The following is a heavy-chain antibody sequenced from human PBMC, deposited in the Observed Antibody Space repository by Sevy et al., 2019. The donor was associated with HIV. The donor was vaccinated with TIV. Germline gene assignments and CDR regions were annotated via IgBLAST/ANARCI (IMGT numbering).Heavy chain of an antibody. CDR3: AKMVGAVAGTGGDY. J-gene: IGHJ4*02. D-gene: IGHD6-19*01. CDR2: ISGSGGST. Sequence: GGSLRLSCAASGFTFSSYAMSWVRQAPGKGLEWVSAISGSGGSTYYADSVKGRFTISRDNSKNTLYLQMYSLRAEDTAVYYCAKMVGAVAGTGGDYWGQGTLVTVLL. V-gene: IGHV3-23*01. CDR1: GFTFSSYA.